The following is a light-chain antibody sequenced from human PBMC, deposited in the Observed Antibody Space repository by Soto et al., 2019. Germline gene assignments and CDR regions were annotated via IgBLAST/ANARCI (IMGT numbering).Light chain of an antibody. CDR2: KAS. CDR3: QHYNSSPYT. V-gene: IGKV1-5*03. CDR1: QSVSTW. Sequence: DIQMTQSPSTLSASVGDRVTITCRASQSVSTWLAWYQQKPGKAPKILIYKASRLESGVPSRFSGSGSGTEFTLTISSLQPDDSATYYCQHYNSSPYTFGQGTKLEI. J-gene: IGKJ2*01.